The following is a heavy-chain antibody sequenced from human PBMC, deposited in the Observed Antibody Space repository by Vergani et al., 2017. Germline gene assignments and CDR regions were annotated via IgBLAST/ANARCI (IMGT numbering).Heavy chain of an antibody. CDR3: TKSECSGTTCYGHYFDL. V-gene: IGHV3-66*02. D-gene: IGHD2-15*01. CDR1: GFTVTTYY. Sequence: VELLESGGGLAQPGGSLRVSCSASGFTVTTYYMSWVRQAPGKGLEWVSVIKSDGRTSYAEAVRGCFTISRDTSRNAVYLQMNILRVEDPGVYYCTKSECSGTTCYGHYFDLWGHGVMVTVSS. CDR2: IKSDGRT. J-gene: IGHJ4*01.